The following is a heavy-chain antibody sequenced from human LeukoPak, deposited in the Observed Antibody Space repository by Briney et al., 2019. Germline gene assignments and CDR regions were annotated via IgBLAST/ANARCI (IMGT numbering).Heavy chain of an antibody. CDR2: INPNSGGT. Sequence: ASVKVSCKASGYIFTGYYMHWVRQAPGQGLEWMGWINPNSGGTNYAQKFQGRVTMTRDTSISTAYMELSRLRSDDTAVYYCARGTAIALADYYYYMDVWDKGTTVTVSS. J-gene: IGHJ6*03. CDR3: ARGTAIALADYYYYMDV. D-gene: IGHD6-19*01. CDR1: GYIFTGYY. V-gene: IGHV1-2*02.